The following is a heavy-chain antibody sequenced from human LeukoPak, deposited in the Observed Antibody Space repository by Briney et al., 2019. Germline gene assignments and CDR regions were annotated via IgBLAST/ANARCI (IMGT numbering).Heavy chain of an antibody. V-gene: IGHV3-30-3*01. CDR3: ARVVVPAAKWNRDGMDV. D-gene: IGHD2-2*01. CDR2: ISYNGGDK. CDR1: GLSFSSHA. J-gene: IGHJ6*02. Sequence: GRSLRLSCAASGLSFSSHAIHWVRQTPGKGLEWVAIISYNGGDKNYGDSVKGRFTISRGNSKNTVDLQMNSLRGEDTAVYYCARVVVPAAKWNRDGMDVWGQGTTVTVSS.